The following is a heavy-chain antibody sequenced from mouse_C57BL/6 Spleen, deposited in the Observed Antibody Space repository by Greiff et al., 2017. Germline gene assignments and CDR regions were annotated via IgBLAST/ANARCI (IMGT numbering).Heavy chain of an antibody. J-gene: IGHJ4*01. CDR2: IDPSDSET. Sequence: QVQLQQPGAELVRPGSSVKLSCKASGYTFTSYWMHWVKQRPIQGLEWIGNIDPSDSETHYNQKFKDKATLTVDKSSSTAYMQLSSLTSEDSAVYYCARSSPFITTSAMDYWGQGTSVTVSS. CDR1: GYTFTSYW. V-gene: IGHV1-52*01. CDR3: ARSSPFITTSAMDY. D-gene: IGHD1-1*01.